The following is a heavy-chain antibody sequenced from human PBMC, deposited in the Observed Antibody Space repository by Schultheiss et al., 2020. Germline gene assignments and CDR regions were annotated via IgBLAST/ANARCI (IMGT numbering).Heavy chain of an antibody. D-gene: IGHD5-18*01. J-gene: IGHJ5*02. Sequence: GESLKISCAASGFTFSSYSMNWVRQAPGKGLEWVGRIKSKTDGGATDYAAPVKGRFTISRDDSKSTLYLQMNSLKTEDTAVYYCARDRRDTAMAYGWFDPWGQGTLVTVSS. CDR3: ARDRRDTAMAYGWFDP. CDR2: IKSKTDGGAT. V-gene: IGHV3-15*01. CDR1: GFTFSSYS.